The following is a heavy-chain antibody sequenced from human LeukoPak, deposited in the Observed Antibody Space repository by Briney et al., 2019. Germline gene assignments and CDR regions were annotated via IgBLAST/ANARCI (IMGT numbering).Heavy chain of an antibody. Sequence: GGSLRLTCAASGFTFSSYDMHWVRQAPGKGLEWASAIGTAGDTYYPGSVKGRFTISRDNAKNSLYLQMNSLRAEDTAVYYCAKSSGSYYFDYWGQGTLVTVSS. J-gene: IGHJ4*02. CDR1: GFTFSSYD. CDR3: AKSSGSYYFDY. D-gene: IGHD1-26*01. CDR2: IGTAGDT. V-gene: IGHV3-13*01.